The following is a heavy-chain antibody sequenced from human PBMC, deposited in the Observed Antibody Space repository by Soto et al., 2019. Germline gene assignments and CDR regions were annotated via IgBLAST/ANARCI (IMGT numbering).Heavy chain of an antibody. V-gene: IGHV1-69*06. CDR3: AGAPAGDYFYYYKLDV. CDR1: GDIFTRYS. Sequence: SVKVSCKASGDIFTRYSISWVRQAPGQGLEWMGGVIPLFGTANYGQKFQGRVTITADKSTSTAFMDLSGLRSDDTAVYYCAGAPAGDYFYYYKLDVWGQGTAVTVSS. J-gene: IGHJ6*02. CDR2: VIPLFGTA. D-gene: IGHD6-13*01.